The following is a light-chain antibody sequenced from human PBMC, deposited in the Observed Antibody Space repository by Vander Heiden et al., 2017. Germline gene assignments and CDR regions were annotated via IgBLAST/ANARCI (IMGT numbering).Light chain of an antibody. CDR3: AAWDDSRSGVV. Sequence: QSVLTQPPSASGTPEPRVTLSCSGSSSTIGSNSVYLCQPLPATAPKLLIYKNKQRPAGVPDRCSGSKSGTSASVAIIGLRSEEEADYYCAAWDDSRSGVVFGGGTKLTVL. V-gene: IGLV1-47*01. CDR1: SSTIGSNS. CDR2: KNK. J-gene: IGLJ2*01.